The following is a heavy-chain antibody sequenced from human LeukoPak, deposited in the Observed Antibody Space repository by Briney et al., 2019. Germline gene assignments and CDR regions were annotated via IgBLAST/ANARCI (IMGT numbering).Heavy chain of an antibody. D-gene: IGHD1-1*01. Sequence: PGGSLRLSCAASGFTFSSYSMNWVRQAPGKGLEWVSSISSSSSYIYYADSVKGRFTISRDNAKNSLYLQMNSLRAEDTAVYYCARGGERRNWFDPWGQGILVTVSS. CDR1: GFTFSSYS. CDR2: ISSSSSYI. V-gene: IGHV3-21*01. J-gene: IGHJ5*02. CDR3: ARGGERRNWFDP.